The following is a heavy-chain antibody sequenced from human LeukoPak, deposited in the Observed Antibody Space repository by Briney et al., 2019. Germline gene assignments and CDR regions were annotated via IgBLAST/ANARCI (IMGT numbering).Heavy chain of an antibody. V-gene: IGHV3-30*18. CDR3: AKDQEQYLVHYFDY. J-gene: IGHJ4*02. CDR2: ISYDETTK. CDR1: GFTFSNFG. D-gene: IGHD6-13*01. Sequence: GGSLRLSCAASGFTFSNFGMHWVRQAPGKGLEWVAIISYDETTKYYADSVRGRFTISRDNSKNTLFLQMNSLRAEDTAVYYCAKDQEQYLVHYFDYWGQGTLVTVSS.